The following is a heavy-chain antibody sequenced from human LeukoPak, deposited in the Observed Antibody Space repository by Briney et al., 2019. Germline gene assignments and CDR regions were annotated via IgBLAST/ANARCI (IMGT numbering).Heavy chain of an antibody. CDR1: GFTFSSYA. CDR3: ARVLQKYSSSSAFDY. J-gene: IGHJ4*02. D-gene: IGHD6-6*01. V-gene: IGHV3-23*01. CDR2: ISGSGGST. Sequence: GGSLRLSCAASGFTFSSYAMSWVRQAPGKGLEWVSAISGSGGSTYYADSVKGRFTISRDNSKNTLYLQMNSLRAEDTAVYYCARVLQKYSSSSAFDYWGQGTLVTVSS.